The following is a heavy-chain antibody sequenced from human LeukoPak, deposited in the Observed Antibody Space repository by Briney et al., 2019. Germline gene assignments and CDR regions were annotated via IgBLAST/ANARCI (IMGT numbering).Heavy chain of an antibody. J-gene: IGHJ6*03. CDR2: IYHSGST. CDR1: GGSISSSNW. Sequence: LSGTLSLTCAVSGGSISSSNWWGWVRQPPGKGLEWIGEIYHSGSTNYNPSLKSRVTISVDKSKNQFSLKLSSVTAADTAVYYCARDYYSGYDPEDRYYYYYMDVWGKGTTVTVSS. CDR3: ARDYYSGYDPEDRYYYYYMDV. D-gene: IGHD5-12*01. V-gene: IGHV4-4*02.